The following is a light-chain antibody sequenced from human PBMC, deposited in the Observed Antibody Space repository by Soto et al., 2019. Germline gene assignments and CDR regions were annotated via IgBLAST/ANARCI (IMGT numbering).Light chain of an antibody. V-gene: IGLV1-51*01. CDR2: DND. Sequence: QSALTQPPSVSAAPGQQVTISCSGSSSNIGNNYVSWYQQLPGAAPKLLIYDNDKRPSGIPDRFSGSKSGTSAILGITGLQTGDEADYFCGTWDSSLSAVLFGGGTKLTVL. CDR1: SSNIGNNY. CDR3: GTWDSSLSAVL. J-gene: IGLJ2*01.